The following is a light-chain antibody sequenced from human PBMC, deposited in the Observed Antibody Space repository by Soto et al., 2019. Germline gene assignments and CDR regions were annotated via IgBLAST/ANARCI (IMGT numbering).Light chain of an antibody. CDR3: QHYGSSPYT. V-gene: IGKV3-20*01. CDR1: QSVSSSY. Sequence: EIVLTQSPGTLSLSPGERATLSCRASQSVSSSYLAWYQQKPGQAPRLLIHVASRRATAIPDRFSGSGSGTDFTLTISRLEPEDFAVYYCQHYGSSPYTFGQGTKLEIK. CDR2: VAS. J-gene: IGKJ2*01.